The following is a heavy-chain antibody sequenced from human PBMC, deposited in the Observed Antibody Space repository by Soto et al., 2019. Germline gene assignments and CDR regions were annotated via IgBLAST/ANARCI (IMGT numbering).Heavy chain of an antibody. J-gene: IGHJ5*02. V-gene: IGHV4-59*01. D-gene: IGHD6-19*01. CDR1: GGSISTYY. Sequence: QVQLQESGPGLVKPSETLSLTCTVSGGSISTYYWSWLRQPPGKGLEWIGYIYYSGSTNYNPSLKSRVTISLDTSKNQFSLRLSSVTAADTAVYYGARETYSSGWYYWFDPWGQGTLVTVSS. CDR2: IYYSGST. CDR3: ARETYSSGWYYWFDP.